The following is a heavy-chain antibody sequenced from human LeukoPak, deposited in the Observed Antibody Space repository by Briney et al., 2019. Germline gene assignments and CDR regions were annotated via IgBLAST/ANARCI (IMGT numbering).Heavy chain of an antibody. Sequence: GGSLTLSCAASGFAFSTSWMRWIRQTPGKGLEWVGDIKQDGSEKYYVDSVKGRFTISRDNAENSLYLRMNSLRVDDTAVYYCAREVEKGALDYWGQGILVTVSS. J-gene: IGHJ4*02. CDR2: IKQDGSEK. CDR1: GFAFSTSW. D-gene: IGHD1-26*01. V-gene: IGHV3-7*01. CDR3: AREVEKGALDY.